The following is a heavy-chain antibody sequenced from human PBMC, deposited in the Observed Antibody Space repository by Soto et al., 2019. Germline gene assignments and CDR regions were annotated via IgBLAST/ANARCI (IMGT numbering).Heavy chain of an antibody. J-gene: IGHJ4*02. V-gene: IGHV4-34*01. CDR2: INHSGST. CDR1: GRSFSGYY. CDR3: ARGHSTQRWLSNYPSFEY. Sequence: SETLSLTCTVYGRSFSGYYWTWIRQPPGKGPEWIGEINHSGSTNYNPSLKSRVTISVDTSKNQFSLKLSSVTAADTAVYYCARGHSTQRWLSNYPSFEYWGQGTPVTVSS. D-gene: IGHD5-12*01.